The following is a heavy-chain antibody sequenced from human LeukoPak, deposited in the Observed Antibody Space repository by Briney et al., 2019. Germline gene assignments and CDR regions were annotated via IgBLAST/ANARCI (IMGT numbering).Heavy chain of an antibody. CDR3: ARVGAYPHNRSDP. D-gene: IGHD3-10*01. CDR1: GYTFTDYY. Sequence: ASVKVSCKASGYTFTDYYIHWVRQAPGQGLEWMGWIKPNSGVTNYAQKFQGRVTMTRDTSISTAYMELSSLRPDDTAVYYCARVGAYPHNRSDPWGQGTLVTVSS. J-gene: IGHJ5*02. V-gene: IGHV1-2*02. CDR2: IKPNSGVT.